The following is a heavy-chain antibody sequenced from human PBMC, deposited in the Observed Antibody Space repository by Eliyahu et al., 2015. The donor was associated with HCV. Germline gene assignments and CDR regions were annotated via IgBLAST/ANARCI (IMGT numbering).Heavy chain of an antibody. J-gene: IGHJ4*02. CDR3: AKRGGGYNWAFFFDY. V-gene: IGHV4-39*01. CDR1: GDSISSSTYY. D-gene: IGHD5-24*01. CDR2: IYYSGNT. Sequence: QLQLQESGPGLVKPSETLSLTCTVSGDSISSSTYYWGWIRQPPGKGLEWIGSIYYSGNTYYKPVPQSPVPLSVDTAKNQFSLKLTSLTAADTAVYYCAKRGGGYNWAFFFDYWGQGTLVPVSS.